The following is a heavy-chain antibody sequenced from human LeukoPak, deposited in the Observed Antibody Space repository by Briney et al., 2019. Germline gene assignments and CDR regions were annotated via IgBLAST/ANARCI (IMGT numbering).Heavy chain of an antibody. J-gene: IGHJ4*02. CDR3: ARVPIAAVAFFDY. V-gene: IGHV4-34*01. CDR2: INHSGST. CDR1: GGSFSGYY. Sequence: SETLSLTCAVYGGSFSGYYWSWIRQPPGKGLEWIGEINHSGSTNYNPSLKSRVTISVDTSKNQFSLKLTSMTAADTAVYYCARVPIAAVAFFDYWGQGTLVTVSS. D-gene: IGHD6-13*01.